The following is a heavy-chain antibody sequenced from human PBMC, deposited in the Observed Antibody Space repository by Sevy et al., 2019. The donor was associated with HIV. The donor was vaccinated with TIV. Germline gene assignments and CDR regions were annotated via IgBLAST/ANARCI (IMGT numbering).Heavy chain of an antibody. Sequence: GGSLRLSCAASGFTFSSYGMHWVRQAPGKGLEWVAVIWYDGSNKYYADSVKGRFTISRVNSKNTLYLQMNSLRAEDTAVYYCARDGGDYYASSGYYPDYWGQGTLVTVSS. J-gene: IGHJ4*02. V-gene: IGHV3-33*01. D-gene: IGHD3-22*01. CDR1: GFTFSSYG. CDR3: ARDGGDYYASSGYYPDY. CDR2: IWYDGSNK.